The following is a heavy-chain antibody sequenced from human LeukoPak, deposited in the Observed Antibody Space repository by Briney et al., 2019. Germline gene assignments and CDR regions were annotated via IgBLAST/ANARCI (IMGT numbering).Heavy chain of an antibody. CDR2: IYYSGST. J-gene: IGHJ4*02. V-gene: IGHV4-39*01. D-gene: IGHD1-26*01. CDR1: GGSLSSSSYY. CDR3: ARQMGATITFADY. Sequence: SETLSLTCTVSGGSLSSSSYYWGWIRQPPGKGLEWFGSIYYSGSTYYNPSLKSRVTISVDTSKIQFSLKLSSVTAADTAVYYCARQMGATITFADYWGQGTLVTFSS.